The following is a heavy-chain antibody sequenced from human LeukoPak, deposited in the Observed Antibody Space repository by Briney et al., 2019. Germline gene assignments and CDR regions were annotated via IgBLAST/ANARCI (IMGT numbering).Heavy chain of an antibody. Sequence: QSGGSLRLSCVVSGFTFSHYWMNWVRKAPGKGLEYVAYINPDGSEKNCVDSVKGRFSISRDNAQNTLFLQMNSLRAEDTALYYCARHGDFCFDNWGQGTPVTVS. CDR3: ARHGDFCFDN. D-gene: IGHD4-17*01. V-gene: IGHV3-7*03. CDR1: GFTFSHYW. CDR2: INPDGSEK. J-gene: IGHJ4*02.